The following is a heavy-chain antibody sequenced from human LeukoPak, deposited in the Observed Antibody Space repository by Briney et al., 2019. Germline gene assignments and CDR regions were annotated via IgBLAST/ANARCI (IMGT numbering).Heavy chain of an antibody. D-gene: IGHD2-15*01. CDR1: GFTFSSYA. CDR2: ISGSGGST. V-gene: IGHV3-23*01. Sequence: PGGSLRLSCAASGFTFSSYAMSWVRQAPGKGLEWVSAISGSGGSTYYADSVKGRFTISRDNSKNTLYLQMNNLRAEDTAIYYCARGVAGGDYWGQGTLVTVSS. J-gene: IGHJ4*02. CDR3: ARGVAGGDY.